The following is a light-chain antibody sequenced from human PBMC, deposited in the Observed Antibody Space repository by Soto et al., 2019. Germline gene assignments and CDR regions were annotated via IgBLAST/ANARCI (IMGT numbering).Light chain of an antibody. J-gene: IGLJ7*01. CDR2: VNSGGSH. V-gene: IGLV4-69*01. CDR1: SGHSNYA. CDR3: QTWGTGSAFVV. Sequence: QSPSASASLGASVKLTCTLSSGHSNYAIAWHQQQPEKGPRYLMKVNSGGSHIKGDGIPDRFSGSSSGAERYLFISSLQSEDEADYYCQTWGTGSAFVVFGGGTQLTVL.